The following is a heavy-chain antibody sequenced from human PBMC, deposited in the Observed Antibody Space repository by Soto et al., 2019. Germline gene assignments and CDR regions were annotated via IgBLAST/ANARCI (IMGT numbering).Heavy chain of an antibody. CDR3: ARGVVAVAGIFDY. CDR1: GGSFSGYY. J-gene: IGHJ4*02. CDR2: INHSGST. D-gene: IGHD6-19*01. V-gene: IGHV4-34*01. Sequence: QVQLQQWGAGLLKPSETLSLTCAVYGGSFSGYYWSWIRQPPGKGLEWIGEINHSGSTNYNPSLKSRVTISVDTSKNQFSLKLSSVTAADTAVYYCARGVVAVAGIFDYWGQGTLVTVSS.